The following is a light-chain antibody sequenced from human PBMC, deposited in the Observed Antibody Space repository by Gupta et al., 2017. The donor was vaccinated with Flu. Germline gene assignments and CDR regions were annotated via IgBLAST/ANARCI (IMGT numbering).Light chain of an antibody. CDR2: QVS. CDR3: IQCAHWPRA. Sequence: DVVIAQCPLSRPVTLGKPAPISCRSSQGLVYSDGNTYLHWFQQRPGQSPRRLIYQVSFRDCGVPDRFSGSGSGTDFTLKISRVEAEDVGIYFCIQCAHWPRAFGQGTTVEIK. J-gene: IGKJ1*01. V-gene: IGKV2-30*01. CDR1: QGLVYSDGNTY.